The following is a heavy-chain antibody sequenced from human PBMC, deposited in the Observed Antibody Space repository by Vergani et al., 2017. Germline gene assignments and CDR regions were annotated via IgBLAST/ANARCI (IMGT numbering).Heavy chain of an antibody. CDR3: ARRSGGYYSGGKVHPLRTAFDV. J-gene: IGHJ3*01. CDR1: GGSISSGSYY. CDR2: ISASGNA. V-gene: IGHV4-61*02. Sequence: QVQLQESGPGLVKPSQTLSLTCTVSGGSISSGSYYWSWIRQPAGKGLEWIGRISASGNASHSPSLKTRVSMSVDTSKNQFSLTVTSVTAADTAIYFCARRSGGYYSGGKVHPLRTAFDVWGHGTVVTVSS. D-gene: IGHD2-15*01.